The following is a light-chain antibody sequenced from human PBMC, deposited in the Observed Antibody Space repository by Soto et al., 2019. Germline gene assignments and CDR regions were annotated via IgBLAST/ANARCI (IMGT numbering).Light chain of an antibody. CDR3: QQRSNFPLT. CDR2: DAS. CDR1: QSVSSS. J-gene: IGKJ4*01. Sequence: ELVLTQSPATVSLSPGERATLSCRTSQSVSSSLAWYQQKPGQAPRLLIYDASNRATGIPARFSGSGSGTDFTLTISSLEPEDFVVYYCQQRSNFPLTFGGGTKVEIK. V-gene: IGKV3-11*01.